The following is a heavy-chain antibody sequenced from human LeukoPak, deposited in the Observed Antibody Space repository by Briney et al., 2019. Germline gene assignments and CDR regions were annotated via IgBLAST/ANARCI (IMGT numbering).Heavy chain of an antibody. CDR2: IYPDDSDT. D-gene: IGHD6-13*01. J-gene: IGHJ4*02. V-gene: IGHV5-51*03. Sequence: TGESLKISCKGSGYNFAGHWIGWVRQMPRKGLEWMGIIYPDDSDTRYSPSFQGQVIISADKSISTAYLQWSSLKASDTAMYYCAARTLSSSWYDWGQGTLVTVSS. CDR1: GYNFAGHW. CDR3: AARTLSSSWYD.